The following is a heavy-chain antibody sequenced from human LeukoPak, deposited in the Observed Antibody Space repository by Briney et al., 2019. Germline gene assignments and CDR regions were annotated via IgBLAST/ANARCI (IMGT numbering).Heavy chain of an antibody. D-gene: IGHD2-2*01. CDR3: ARVTSGMRYNWFNP. CDR2: IHPRSGYS. Sequence: ASVKVSCKTSGYTFTDYDVNWVRQGPGQGLEWMGYIHPRSGYSESAQRFQGRLSMTRDVSTDTAYMELSTLTSDDTAVYYCARVTSGMRYNWFNPWGQGTLIIVSS. V-gene: IGHV1-8*01. J-gene: IGHJ5*02. CDR1: GYTFTDYD.